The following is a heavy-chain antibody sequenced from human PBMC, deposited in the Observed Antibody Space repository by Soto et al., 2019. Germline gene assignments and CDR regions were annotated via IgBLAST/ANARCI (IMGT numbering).Heavy chain of an antibody. CDR2: IYYTGST. Sequence: QVQLQESGPGVVKPSQTLSLTCTVSGGSFSSGDYYWSWARQPPGKGLEWIGYIYYTGSTFNNPSRKSRVSISIDTSKPQFSLKLSSVTAADTAVYYCARIHFGDEPSYYYYGMDVWGQGTTVTVSS. J-gene: IGHJ6*02. CDR3: ARIHFGDEPSYYYYGMDV. V-gene: IGHV4-30-4*01. CDR1: GGSFSSGDYY. D-gene: IGHD4-17*01.